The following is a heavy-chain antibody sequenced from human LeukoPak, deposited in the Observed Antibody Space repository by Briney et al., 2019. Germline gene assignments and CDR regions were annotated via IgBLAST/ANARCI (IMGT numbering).Heavy chain of an antibody. Sequence: GGSLRLSCAASGFIFSNYGMHWVRQAPGKGLEWVAVISYDGNNKYYADSVKGRFTISRDNAKNSLYLQMNSLRAEDTAVYYCARDGEYDILTGYYIYYYYMDVWGKGTTVTVSS. D-gene: IGHD3-9*01. CDR1: GFIFSNYG. CDR2: ISYDGNNK. V-gene: IGHV3-30*03. CDR3: ARDGEYDILTGYYIYYYYMDV. J-gene: IGHJ6*03.